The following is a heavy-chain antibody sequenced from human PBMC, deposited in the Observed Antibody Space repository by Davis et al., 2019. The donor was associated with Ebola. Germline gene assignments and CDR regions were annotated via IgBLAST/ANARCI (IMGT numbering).Heavy chain of an antibody. J-gene: IGHJ5*02. D-gene: IGHD4-17*01. CDR2: IIPILGIA. CDR1: GGTFSSYA. V-gene: IGHV1-69*04. CDR3: ARELHGDWFDP. Sequence: KVSCKASGGTFSSYAISWVRQAPGQGLEWMGRIIPILGIANYAQKFQGRVTITADKSTSTAYMELSSLRSEDTAVYYCARELHGDWFDPWGQGTLVTVSS.